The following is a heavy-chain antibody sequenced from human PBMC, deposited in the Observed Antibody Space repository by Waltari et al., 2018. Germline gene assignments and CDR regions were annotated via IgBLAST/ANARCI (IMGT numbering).Heavy chain of an antibody. J-gene: IGHJ3*02. Sequence: EVQLVESGGGLVQPGGSLRLSCAASGFTFSSYEMNWVRQAPGKGVEWVSYIRSSGSTIYYADSVKGRFTIARDNAKNSLYLQMNSLRAEDTAVYYCARGLTMSDAFDIWGQGTMVTVSS. CDR3: ARGLTMSDAFDI. CDR2: IRSSGSTI. V-gene: IGHV3-48*03. D-gene: IGHD3-10*02. CDR1: GFTFSSYE.